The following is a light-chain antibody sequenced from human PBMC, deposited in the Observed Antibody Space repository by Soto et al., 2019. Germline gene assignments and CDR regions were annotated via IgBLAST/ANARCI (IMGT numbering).Light chain of an antibody. CDR1: SSDVGTYNL. CDR3: CSYAAGGSYV. V-gene: IGLV2-23*02. CDR2: EVS. J-gene: IGLJ1*01. Sequence: QSVLTQPASVSGSPGQSITISCTGTSSDVGTYNLVSWHQQHPGKAPKLMIYEVSKRPSGISTRFSGSKSGNTASLTISGLQAEDEADYYCCSYAAGGSYVFGSGTKVTVL.